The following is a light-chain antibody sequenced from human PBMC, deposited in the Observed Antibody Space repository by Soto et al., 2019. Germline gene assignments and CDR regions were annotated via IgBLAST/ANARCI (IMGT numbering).Light chain of an antibody. CDR1: QSVSSY. Sequence: EIVLTHSPSTLSLSPGERATLSCRASQSVSSYLAWYQQKPGQAPRLLIYDASNRATGIPARFSGSGSGTDFTLTISSLEPEDFEVYYRQHRSNGPLTFGGGTKVDIK. CDR3: QHRSNGPLT. CDR2: DAS. J-gene: IGKJ4*01. V-gene: IGKV3-11*01.